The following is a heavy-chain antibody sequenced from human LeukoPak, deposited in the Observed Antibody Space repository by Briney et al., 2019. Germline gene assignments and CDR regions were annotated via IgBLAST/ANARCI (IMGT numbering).Heavy chain of an antibody. D-gene: IGHD6-19*01. J-gene: IGHJ3*02. Sequence: SETLSLTCSVSGGSVRNYYWNWIRQPPGKGLEWVGYVYYTGSSNSDPSLKSRVTMFVDTSKNQLSLRLSSVSALDTAVYYCARGAYASAWYAFDIWGPGTGVSVTS. CDR2: VYYTGSS. V-gene: IGHV4-59*02. CDR1: GGSVRNYY. CDR3: ARGAYASAWYAFDI.